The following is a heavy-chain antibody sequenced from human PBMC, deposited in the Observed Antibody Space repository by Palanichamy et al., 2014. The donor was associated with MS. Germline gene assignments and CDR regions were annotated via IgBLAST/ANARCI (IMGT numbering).Heavy chain of an antibody. Sequence: QVTLKESGPVLVKPAETLTLTCTVSGFSLSNSRMGVSWIRQPPGKALEWLAHIFSNDERSYSTSLKSRLTISKDTSKSQVVLTMTNMDPMDTATYYCARNYYGSGSYGNFEYWGQGTLVSVSS. CDR3: ARNYYGSGSYGNFEY. D-gene: IGHD3-10*01. J-gene: IGHJ4*02. CDR2: IFSNDER. CDR1: GFSLSNSRMG. V-gene: IGHV2-26*01.